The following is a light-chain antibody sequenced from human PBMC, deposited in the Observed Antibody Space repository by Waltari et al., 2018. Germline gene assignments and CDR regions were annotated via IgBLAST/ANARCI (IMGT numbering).Light chain of an antibody. CDR2: AVS. J-gene: IGLJ1*01. CDR1: RRDAGGYNS. CDR3: SSYTRNNTHV. Sequence: QSALTQPASVSGSPGQPITISCTGTRRDAGGYNSVSWFQQHPGKAPKLMIYAVSNRPSGVSNRFSGSKSGNTASLTISGLQAEDEADYYCSSYTRNNTHVFGTGTKVTVL. V-gene: IGLV2-14*01.